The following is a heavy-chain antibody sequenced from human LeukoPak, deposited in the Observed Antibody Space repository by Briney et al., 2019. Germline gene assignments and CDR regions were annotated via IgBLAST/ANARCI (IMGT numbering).Heavy chain of an antibody. V-gene: IGHV4-4*09. CDR3: ARALRLPYYYYGMDV. CDR1: GGSISSYY. Sequence: SETLSLTCTVSGGSISSYYWSWIRQPPGKGLEWIGYIYTSGSTNYNPSLKSRVTISVNTSKNQFSLKLSSVTAADTAVYYCARALRLPYYYYGMDVWGQGTTVTVSS. CDR2: IYTSGST. J-gene: IGHJ6*02. D-gene: IGHD5-12*01.